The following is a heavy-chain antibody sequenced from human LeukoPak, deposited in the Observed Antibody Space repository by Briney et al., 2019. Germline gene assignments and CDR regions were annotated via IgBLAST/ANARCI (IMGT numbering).Heavy chain of an antibody. CDR2: IYYSGST. CDR3: APRPYSSSWYGDV. CDR1: GGSISSYY. D-gene: IGHD6-13*01. V-gene: IGHV4-59*12. Sequence: SETLSLTCIVSGGSISSYYWSWIRQPPGKGLEWIGYIYYSGSTNYNPSLKSRVTISVDTSKNQFSLKVSSVTAADTAVYYCAPRPYSSSWYGDVWGKGTTVTISS. J-gene: IGHJ6*04.